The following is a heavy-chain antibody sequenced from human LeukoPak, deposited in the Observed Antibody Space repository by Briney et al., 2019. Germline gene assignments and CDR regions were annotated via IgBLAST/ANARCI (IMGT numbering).Heavy chain of an antibody. Sequence: PSETLSLTCTVSGASISGTDYWGWIRQRPGKGLEWIGRIYHSGSTYYNPSLKSRVTISVDTSKNQFSLTLSSVTAADTAVYYCARVARCTSCFDVDYWGQGTLVTVSS. D-gene: IGHD2-2*01. CDR1: GASISGTDY. J-gene: IGHJ4*02. CDR3: ARVARCTSCFDVDY. CDR2: IYHSGST. V-gene: IGHV4-38-2*02.